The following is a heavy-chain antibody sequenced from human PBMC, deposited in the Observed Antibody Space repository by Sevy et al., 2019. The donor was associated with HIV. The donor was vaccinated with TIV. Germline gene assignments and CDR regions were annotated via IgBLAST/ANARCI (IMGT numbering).Heavy chain of an antibody. CDR2: ISWNSGSI. CDR3: AKDKRVLNPHYYYGMDV. CDR1: GFTFDDYA. V-gene: IGHV3-9*01. J-gene: IGHJ6*02. Sequence: GGSLRLSCAASGFTFDDYAMHWVRQAPGKGLEWVSGISWNSGSIGYADSVKGRFTISRDNAKNSLYLQMNSLRAEDTALYYCAKDKRVLNPHYYYGMDVWGQGTTVTVSS. D-gene: IGHD3-10*01.